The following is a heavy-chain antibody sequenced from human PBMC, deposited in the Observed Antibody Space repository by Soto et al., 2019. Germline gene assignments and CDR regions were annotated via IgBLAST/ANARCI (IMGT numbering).Heavy chain of an antibody. Sequence: QVQLVQSGAEVKKPGSSVKVSCKASGDTFSSYAISWVRQAPGQGLEWMGGIIPIVGTANYAQKFQGRVTITADESTSTAYMELSSLRSEDTAVYYRAISSRRAQLPAPKTYYYYYGIDVWGQGTTVTVSS. D-gene: IGHD6-6*01. V-gene: IGHV1-69*01. J-gene: IGHJ6*02. CDR1: GDTFSSYA. CDR2: IIPIVGTA. CDR3: AISSRRAQLPAPKTYYYYYGIDV.